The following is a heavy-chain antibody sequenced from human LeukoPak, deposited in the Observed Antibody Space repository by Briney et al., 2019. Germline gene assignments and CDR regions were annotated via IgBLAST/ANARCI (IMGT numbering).Heavy chain of an antibody. CDR1: GYRFTSYW. CDR2: IYPGDSAT. Sequence: SGYRFTSYWIGWGRPMPGKGVGWRGLIYPGDSATRYSPSFEGQVTISAHNSITTAYLQWSSLKASDTAIYYCARWYGGDAFDIWGQGTMVTVSS. D-gene: IGHD6-13*01. J-gene: IGHJ3*02. V-gene: IGHV5-51*01. CDR3: ARWYGGDAFDI.